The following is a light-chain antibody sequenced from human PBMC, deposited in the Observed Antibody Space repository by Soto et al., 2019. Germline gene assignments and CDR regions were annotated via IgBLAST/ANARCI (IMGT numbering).Light chain of an antibody. CDR1: SSDVGGYNY. CDR3: TSYTITSSLDV. J-gene: IGLJ1*01. CDR2: EVN. V-gene: IGLV2-14*01. Sequence: QSALTQPASVSGSPGQSITISCTGTSSDVGGYNYVSWYQQHPGKAPKLMIYEVNNRPSGVSNRFSGSKSGNTASLTISGLQAEDEADYYCTSYTITSSLDVFGTGTKLTVL.